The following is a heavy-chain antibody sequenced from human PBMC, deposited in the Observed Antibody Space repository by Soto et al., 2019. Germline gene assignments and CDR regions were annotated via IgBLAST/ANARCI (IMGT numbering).Heavy chain of an antibody. CDR1: GGSISSYF. Sequence: QVQLQESGPGLVKPSETLSLTCTVSGGSISSYFWSWIRQPPGQGLEWIGCIYYSGSTNYNPSLKSRVTISVDTSKNQFSLKLSSVTAADTAVYYCARDQCSGGSCGDYNYGMDVWGQGTTATVSS. CDR2: IYYSGST. CDR3: ARDQCSGGSCGDYNYGMDV. D-gene: IGHD2-15*01. J-gene: IGHJ6*02. V-gene: IGHV4-59*01.